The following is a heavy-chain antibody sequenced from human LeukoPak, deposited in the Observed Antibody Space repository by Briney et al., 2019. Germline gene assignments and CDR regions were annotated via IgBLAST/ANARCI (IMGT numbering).Heavy chain of an antibody. CDR3: ARAHDGSGYYLGY. J-gene: IGHJ4*02. V-gene: IGHV3-74*01. Sequence: GGSLRLSCAASGFTFSSYWMHWARQAPGKGLVWVSRINSDGSSTSYADSVKGRFTISRDNAKDTLYLQMNSLRAEDTAVYYCARAHDGSGYYLGYWGQGTLVTVSS. CDR1: GFTFSSYW. CDR2: INSDGSST. D-gene: IGHD3-22*01.